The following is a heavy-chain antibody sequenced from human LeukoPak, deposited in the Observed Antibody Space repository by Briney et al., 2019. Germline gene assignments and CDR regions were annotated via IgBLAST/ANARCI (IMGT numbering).Heavy chain of an antibody. CDR2: IYYSGST. CDR1: GGSISSSSYY. D-gene: IGHD6-13*01. V-gene: IGHV4-39*01. Sequence: SETLSLTCTVSGGSISSSSYYWGWIRQPPGKGLEWIGSIYYSGSTYYNPSLKSRVTISVDTSKNQFSLKLSSVTAADTAVYYCARNADSSSWYLRHAFDIWGQGTMVTVSS. J-gene: IGHJ3*02. CDR3: ARNADSSSWYLRHAFDI.